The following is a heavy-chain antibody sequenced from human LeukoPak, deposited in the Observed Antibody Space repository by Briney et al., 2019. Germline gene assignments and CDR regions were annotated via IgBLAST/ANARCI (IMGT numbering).Heavy chain of an antibody. CDR2: IHYNGNT. V-gene: IGHV4-30-4*08. Sequence: EPSQTLSLTCNVSGGSISSDNYYWSWIRQSPGKGLEWIGYIHYNGNTYYNPSLKSRVTISVDTSKNQFFLKLSSVTAADTAVYYCARDFGRWGYNPFDYWGQGTLVTVSS. CDR3: ARDFGRWGYNPFDY. J-gene: IGHJ4*02. CDR1: GGSISSDNYY. D-gene: IGHD5-24*01.